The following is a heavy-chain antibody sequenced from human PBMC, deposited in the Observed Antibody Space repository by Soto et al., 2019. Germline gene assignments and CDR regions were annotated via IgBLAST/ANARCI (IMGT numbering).Heavy chain of an antibody. D-gene: IGHD3-22*01. CDR3: ARWYDNSGHSIFDY. J-gene: IGHJ4*02. CDR2: IFYSGST. V-gene: IGHV4-59*01. Sequence: SETLSLTCIVSGGSLTSNYWSWIRQPPGKGLEWIGDIFYSGSTNYIPSLKSRVTISVDPFKNQFSLKLTSVTAADTAVYYCARWYDNSGHSIFDYWGQGTLVTVSS. CDR1: GGSLTSNY.